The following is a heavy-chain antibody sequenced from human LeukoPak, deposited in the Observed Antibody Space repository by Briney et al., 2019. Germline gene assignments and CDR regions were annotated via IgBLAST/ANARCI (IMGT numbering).Heavy chain of an antibody. J-gene: IGHJ4*02. V-gene: IGHV4-39*02. D-gene: IGHD3-10*01. CDR3: AGLVGSGSPPFDH. CDR2: IYYSGGN. CDR1: GGSISSRGYY. Sequence: PSETLSLTCVVSGGSISSRGYYWSWIRQPPGKGLEWIGSIYYSGGNYYNPSLKSRVNISVDTSNNHFSLKLSSVTAADTAVYYCAGLVGSGSPPFDHWGRGTLVTVSS.